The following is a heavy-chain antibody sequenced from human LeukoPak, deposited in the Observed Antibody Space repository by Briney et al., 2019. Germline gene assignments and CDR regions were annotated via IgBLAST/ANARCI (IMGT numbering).Heavy chain of an antibody. CDR3: ARGDSSKTGFDY. V-gene: IGHV1-69*13. J-gene: IGHJ4*02. CDR1: GYTFTGHF. Sequence: SVKVSCKTSGYTFTGHFIHWVRQAPGQGLEWMGGIIPIFGTANYAQKFQGRVTITADESTSTAYMELSSLRSEDTAVYYCARGDSSKTGFDYWGQGTLVTVSS. CDR2: IIPIFGTA. D-gene: IGHD6-13*01.